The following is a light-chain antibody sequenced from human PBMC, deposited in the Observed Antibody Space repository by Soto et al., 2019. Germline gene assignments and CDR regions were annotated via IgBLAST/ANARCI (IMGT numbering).Light chain of an antibody. CDR1: SGHSSYA. Sequence: QSVLTQSPSASASLGASVKLTCTLSSGHSSYAIAWHQQQPEKGPRYLMKLNSDGSHSKGDGIPDRFSGSSSGAERYLTISSLQFEDEADYYCQTWGTGPYVVFGGGTQLTVL. CDR3: QTWGTGPYVV. CDR2: LNSDGSH. V-gene: IGLV4-69*01. J-gene: IGLJ2*01.